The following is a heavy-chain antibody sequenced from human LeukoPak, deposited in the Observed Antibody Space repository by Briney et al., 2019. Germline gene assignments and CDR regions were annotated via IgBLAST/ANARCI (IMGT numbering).Heavy chain of an antibody. CDR3: ARDAESIAAAGGVFDI. D-gene: IGHD6-13*01. CDR2: ISSSGSTI. Sequence: GGSLRLSCAASGFTFSDYYMSWIRQAPGKGLEWVSYISSSGSTIYYADSVKGRFTISRDNAKNSLHVQMNSLRAEDTAVYYCARDAESIAAAGGVFDIWGQGTMVTVSS. V-gene: IGHV3-11*01. CDR1: GFTFSDYY. J-gene: IGHJ3*02.